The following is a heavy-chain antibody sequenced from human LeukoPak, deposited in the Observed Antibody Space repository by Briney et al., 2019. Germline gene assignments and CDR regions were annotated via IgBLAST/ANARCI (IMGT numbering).Heavy chain of an antibody. CDR3: STRSSSGSPN. D-gene: IGHD3-10*01. J-gene: IGHJ4*02. Sequence: PSGTLSLTCAVSGGSISSTKWWTWVRQPPGKGLEWIGETSQSGSMNYNPSLRSRATVSLDKSKNQFFLKLGSVTAADTAVYYWSTRSSSGSPNWGQGTLVTVSS. V-gene: IGHV4-4*02. CDR2: TSQSGSM. CDR1: GGSISSTKW.